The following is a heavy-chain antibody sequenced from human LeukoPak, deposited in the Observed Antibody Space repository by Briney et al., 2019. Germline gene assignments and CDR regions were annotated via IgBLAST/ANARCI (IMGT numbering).Heavy chain of an antibody. CDR1: GYTFTGYS. D-gene: IGHD3-22*01. CDR3: ARGGQAYYYDSSGF. CDR2: INPNSGDT. Sequence: ASVKVSCKASGYTFTGYSMHWVRQAPGQGVEWMGWINPNSGDTNYAQKFQGRVTMTRDTSISTAYMELSRLRSDDTAVYYCARGGQAYYYDSSGFWGQGTLVTVSS. J-gene: IGHJ4*02. V-gene: IGHV1-2*02.